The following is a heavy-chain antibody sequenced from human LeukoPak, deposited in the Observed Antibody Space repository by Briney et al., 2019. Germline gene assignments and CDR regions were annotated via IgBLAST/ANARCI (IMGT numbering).Heavy chain of an antibody. CDR3: ARDRSNWGLYYSDY. CDR2: ISAYNGNT. J-gene: IGHJ4*02. D-gene: IGHD7-27*01. V-gene: IGHV1-18*01. Sequence: ASVKVSCKASGYTFTSYGISWVRQAPGQGLEWMGWISAYNGNTNYAQKLQGRVTMTTDTSTSTAYMELRSLRSDDTAVYYCARDRSNWGLYYSDYWGQGTLVTVSS. CDR1: GYTFTSYG.